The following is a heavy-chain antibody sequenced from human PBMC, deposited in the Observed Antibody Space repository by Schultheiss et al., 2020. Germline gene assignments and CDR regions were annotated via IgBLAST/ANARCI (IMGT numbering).Heavy chain of an antibody. V-gene: IGHV1-18*01. J-gene: IGHJ5*02. Sequence: ASVKVSCKASGYTFTSYGISWVRQAPGQGLEWMGWISAYNGNTNYAQKLQGRVTMTTDTSTSTAYMELRSLRSDDTAVYYCARASLVPAAPYSWFDPWGQGTLVTVSS. D-gene: IGHD2-2*01. CDR3: ARASLVPAAPYSWFDP. CDR2: ISAYNGNT. CDR1: GYTFTSYG.